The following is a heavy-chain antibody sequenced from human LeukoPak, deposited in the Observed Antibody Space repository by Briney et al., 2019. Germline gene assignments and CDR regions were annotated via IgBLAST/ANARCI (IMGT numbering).Heavy chain of an antibody. J-gene: IGHJ4*02. V-gene: IGHV4-34*01. CDR1: HGSFSGYY. Sequence: SETLSLTCAVYHGSFSGYYWSWIRQPPGKGLEWIGEINHSGSTNYNPSLKSRVTISVDTSKNQFSLKLNSVTAADTAVYYCARGLSRTPPGGYWGQGTLVTVSS. D-gene: IGHD2-2*01. CDR2: INHSGST. CDR3: ARGLSRTPPGGY.